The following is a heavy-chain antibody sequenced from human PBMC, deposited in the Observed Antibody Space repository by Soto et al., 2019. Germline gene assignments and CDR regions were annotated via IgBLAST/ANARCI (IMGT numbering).Heavy chain of an antibody. D-gene: IGHD6-13*01. V-gene: IGHV4-39*01. Sequence: QLQLQESGPGLVKPSETLSLTCTVSGGSISSTSYYWGWIRQPPGKGLEWIGSIYYSGSTYYNPYLKSRVTISVDTSKNQFSLKLSSVTAADTAVYYCARQLGSSSWYSTKSFDYWGQGTLVTVSS. J-gene: IGHJ4*02. CDR3: ARQLGSSSWYSTKSFDY. CDR1: GGSISSTSYY. CDR2: IYYSGST.